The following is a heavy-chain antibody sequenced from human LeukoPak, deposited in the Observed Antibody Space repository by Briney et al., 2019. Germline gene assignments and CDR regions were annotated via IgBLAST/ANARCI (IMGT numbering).Heavy chain of an antibody. CDR1: GFTFSSYS. D-gene: IGHD6-6*01. CDR2: ISSAGTYI. Sequence: GGSLRLSCAASGFTFSSYSMNWVRQAPGKGLEWVSSISSAGTYIYYADSVKGRFTISRDNSKNTLYLQMNSLRAEDTAVYYCAKANGGSSSPFDYWGQGTLVTVSS. V-gene: IGHV3-21*04. CDR3: AKANGGSSSPFDY. J-gene: IGHJ4*02.